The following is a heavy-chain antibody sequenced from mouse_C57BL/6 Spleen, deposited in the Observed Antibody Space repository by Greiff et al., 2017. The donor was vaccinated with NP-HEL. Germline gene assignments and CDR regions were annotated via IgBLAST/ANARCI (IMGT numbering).Heavy chain of an antibody. CDR2: IYPGDGDT. Sequence: VKLVESGAELVKPGASVKISCKASGYAFSSYWMNWVKQRPGKGLEWIGQIYPGDGDTNYNGKFKGKATLTADKSSSTAYMQLSSLTSEDSAVYFCARSYYGDAMDYWGQGTSVTVSS. CDR1: GYAFSSYW. V-gene: IGHV1-80*01. J-gene: IGHJ4*01. CDR3: ARSYYGDAMDY. D-gene: IGHD1-1*01.